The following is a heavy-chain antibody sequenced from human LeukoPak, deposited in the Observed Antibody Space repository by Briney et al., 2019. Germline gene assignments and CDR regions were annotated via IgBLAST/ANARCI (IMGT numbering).Heavy chain of an antibody. CDR3: ARGIVVVVAADNWFDP. D-gene: IGHD2-15*01. CDR1: GYTFTSYD. J-gene: IGHJ5*02. Sequence: ASVKVSCKASGYTFTSYDINWVRQATGQGLEXXXXXNPNSGNTGYAQKFQGRVTMTRNTSISTAYMKLSSLRSEDTAVYYCARGIVVVVAADNWFDPWGQGTLVTVSS. V-gene: IGHV1-8*01. CDR2: XNPNSGNT.